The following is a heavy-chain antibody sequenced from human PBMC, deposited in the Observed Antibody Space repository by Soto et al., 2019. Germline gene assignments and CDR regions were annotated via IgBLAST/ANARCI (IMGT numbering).Heavy chain of an antibody. J-gene: IGHJ3*02. CDR1: GFTFTTFT. D-gene: IGHD3-22*01. CDR2: ISSDSRHI. V-gene: IGHV3-21*01. Sequence: LRLSCAVSGFTFTTFTMSWVRQAPGKGLEWVSSISSDSRHIYYRDSVRGRFTISRDSAKKSVFLQMSSLRVEDTAVYYCAREPGIYDGSGNYYSESFDIWGQGTMVTVSS. CDR3: AREPGIYDGSGNYYSESFDI.